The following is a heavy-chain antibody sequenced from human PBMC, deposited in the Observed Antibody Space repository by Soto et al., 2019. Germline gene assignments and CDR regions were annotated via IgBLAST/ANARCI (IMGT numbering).Heavy chain of an antibody. CDR1: GGSISSYY. CDR2: IYYSGST. V-gene: IGHV4-59*01. CDR3: ARANYDILTGYYRGWPDDFYI. J-gene: IGHJ3*02. Sequence: SETLSLTCTVSGGSISSYYWSWIRQPPGKGLEWIGYIYYSGSTNYNPSLKSRVTISVDTSKNQFSLKLSSVTAADTAVYYCARANYDILTGYYRGWPDDFYIWGQGTMVTVSS. D-gene: IGHD3-9*01.